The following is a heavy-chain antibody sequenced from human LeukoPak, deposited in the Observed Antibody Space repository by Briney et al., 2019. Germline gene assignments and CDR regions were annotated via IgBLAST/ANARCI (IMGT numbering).Heavy chain of an antibody. D-gene: IGHD2-15*01. CDR1: GYTFTSYD. J-gene: IGHJ6*02. Sequence: GASVKVSCKASGYTFTSYDINWVRQATGQGLEWMGWMNPNSGNTGYAQKFQGRVTMTRNTSINTAYMELSSLRSEDTAVYYCARAPFGCSGGSCYSYYYYGMDVWGQGTTVTVSS. V-gene: IGHV1-8*01. CDR3: ARAPFGCSGGSCYSYYYYGMDV. CDR2: MNPNSGNT.